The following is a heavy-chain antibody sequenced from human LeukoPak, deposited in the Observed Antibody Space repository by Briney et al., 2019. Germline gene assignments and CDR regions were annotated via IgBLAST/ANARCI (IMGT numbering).Heavy chain of an antibody. J-gene: IGHJ4*02. Sequence: ASVKVSCKASGYTFTSYYMHWVRQAPGQGLEWMGWINPNSGGTNYAQKFQGRVTMTRDTSISTAYMELSRLRSDDTAVYYCATHGIVLMVYAMGPFDYWGQGTLVTVSS. D-gene: IGHD2-8*01. CDR1: GYTFTSYY. CDR3: ATHGIVLMVYAMGPFDY. V-gene: IGHV1-2*02. CDR2: INPNSGGT.